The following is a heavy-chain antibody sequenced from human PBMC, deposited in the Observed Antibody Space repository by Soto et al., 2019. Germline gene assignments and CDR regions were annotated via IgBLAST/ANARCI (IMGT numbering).Heavy chain of an antibody. CDR2: IPAYNGKT. CDR1: SYTFTRYG. Sequence: GASVKVSCKASSYTFTRYGISWVRQAPGQGLEWIGCIPAYNGKTSYAQKFRGRVTMPTDTSTNTAYRERRSLRSDDTAVYYCARDVVFLCTSKRCITNYFGPWGQGTPVTVSS. D-gene: IGHD1-7*01. V-gene: IGHV1-18*01. J-gene: IGHJ5*02. CDR3: ARDVVFLCTSKRCITNYFGP.